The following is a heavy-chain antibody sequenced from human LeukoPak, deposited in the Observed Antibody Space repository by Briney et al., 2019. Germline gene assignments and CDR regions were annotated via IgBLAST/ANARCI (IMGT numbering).Heavy chain of an antibody. V-gene: IGHV3-23*01. CDR3: AKDRAVAAWEYYFDY. D-gene: IGHD2-15*01. J-gene: IGHJ4*02. Sequence: GGSLRLSCAASGFTFSSYAMSWVRQAPGKGLEWVSVISGSGGSKYYADSVKGRFTISRDNSKNTLYLQMNSLRAEDTAVYYCAKDRAVAAWEYYFDYWGQGTLVTVSS. CDR2: ISGSGGSK. CDR1: GFTFSSYA.